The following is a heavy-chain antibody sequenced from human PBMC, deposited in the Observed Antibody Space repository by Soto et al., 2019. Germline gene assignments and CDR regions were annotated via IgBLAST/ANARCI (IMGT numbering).Heavy chain of an antibody. CDR2: VSIGGST. CDR3: AKRRGAGGHFDY. D-gene: IGHD2-15*01. CDR1: GFTFSSYA. J-gene: IGHJ4*02. Sequence: DVQLLESGGGLVQPEGSLRLSCAASGFTFSSYAMGWVRQGPGKWLEWVAVVSIGGSTHYAHSVRGRFTISRDNSKNALSLQMNTLTAEDTAVYFCAKRRGAGGHFDYWGQGALVTVSS. V-gene: IGHV3-23*01.